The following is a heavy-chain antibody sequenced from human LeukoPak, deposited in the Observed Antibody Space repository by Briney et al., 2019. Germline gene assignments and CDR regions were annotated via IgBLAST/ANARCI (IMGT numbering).Heavy chain of an antibody. CDR2: ISSSSSTI. CDR1: GFTFSSHS. V-gene: IGHV3-48*01. CDR3: ARGAYYYED. J-gene: IGHJ4*02. D-gene: IGHD3-22*01. Sequence: GGSLRLSCAASGFTFSSHSMNWVRQAPGKGLEWVSCISSSSSTIYYADSVKGRFTTSRDNAKNSLYLQMNSLRAEDTAVYYCARGAYYYEDWGQGTLVTVSS.